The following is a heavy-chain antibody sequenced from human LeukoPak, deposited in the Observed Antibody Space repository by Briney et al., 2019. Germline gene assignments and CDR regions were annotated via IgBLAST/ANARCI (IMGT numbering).Heavy chain of an antibody. CDR2: ISAYNGNT. CDR1: GYTFTSYG. D-gene: IGHD3-3*01. V-gene: IGHV1-18*01. Sequence: ASVKVSCKASGYTFTSYGISWVRQAPGQGLEWMGWISAYNGNTNYAQKLQGRVTMTTDTSTSTAYMELRSLRSDDTAVYYCARGVTIFGVAGLNFDYWGQGTLVTVSS. CDR3: ARGVTIFGVAGLNFDY. J-gene: IGHJ4*02.